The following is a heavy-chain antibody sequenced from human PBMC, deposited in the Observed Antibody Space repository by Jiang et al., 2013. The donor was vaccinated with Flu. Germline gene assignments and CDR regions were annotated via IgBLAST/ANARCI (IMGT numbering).Heavy chain of an antibody. V-gene: IGHV4-39*01. D-gene: IGHD3-22*01. J-gene: IGHJ4*01. CDR3: ARLDWSYYDSSGYYWSY. CDR2: IYYSGST. Sequence: LLKPSETLSLTCTVSGGSISSSSYYWGWIRQPPGKGLEWIGSIYYSGSTYYNPSPKSRVTISVDTSKNQFSLKLSSVTAADTAVYYCARLDWSYYDSSGYYWSYWG. CDR1: GGSISSSSYY.